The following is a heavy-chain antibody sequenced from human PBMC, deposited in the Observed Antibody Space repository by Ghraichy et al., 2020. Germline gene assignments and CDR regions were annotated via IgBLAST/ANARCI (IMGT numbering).Heavy chain of an antibody. D-gene: IGHD4-23*01. Sequence: LSLTCVGSGFSLSSYSMNWVRQSPGKGLEWVSYITSSTTTISYADSVKGRFTISRDNAQNSLYLQMNSLRDEDTAVYYCARGSKVVRFFYYDGMDVWGQGTTVTVSS. CDR2: ITSSTTTI. V-gene: IGHV3-48*02. CDR1: GFSLSSYS. CDR3: ARGSKVVRFFYYDGMDV. J-gene: IGHJ6*02.